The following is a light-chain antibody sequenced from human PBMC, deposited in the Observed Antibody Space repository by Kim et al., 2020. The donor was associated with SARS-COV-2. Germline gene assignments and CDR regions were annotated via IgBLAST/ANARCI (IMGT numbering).Light chain of an antibody. Sequence: GQKVTICCSCSSANIGRNTGNWYQQGPGMAPKPLMYSNKQRPSGVPDRFSGSKSGTSASLAISGLLSEDEAEYYCAAWDDSLNGFVFGTGTKVTVL. CDR3: AAWDDSLNGFV. J-gene: IGLJ1*01. CDR2: SNK. V-gene: IGLV1-44*01. CDR1: SANIGRNT.